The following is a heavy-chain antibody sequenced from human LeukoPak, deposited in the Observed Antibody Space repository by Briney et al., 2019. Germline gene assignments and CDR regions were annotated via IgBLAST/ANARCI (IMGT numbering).Heavy chain of an antibody. V-gene: IGHV4-30-4*08. CDR2: IYYSGST. CDR1: GCSISSGDYY. Sequence: SQTLSLTCTVSGCSISSGDYYWSWIRQPPGKGLEWIGYIYYSGSTYYNPSLKSRVTISVDTSKNQFSLKLSSVTAADTAVYYCASGSTVTTGYDAFDIWGQGTMVTVSS. J-gene: IGHJ3*02. CDR3: ASGSTVTTGYDAFDI. D-gene: IGHD4-17*01.